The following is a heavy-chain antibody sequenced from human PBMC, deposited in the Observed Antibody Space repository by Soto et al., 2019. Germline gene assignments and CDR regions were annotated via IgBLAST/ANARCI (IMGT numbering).Heavy chain of an antibody. D-gene: IGHD2-2*01. CDR3: ARGGSHQLPIQSYWFDP. CDR2: IIPIFGTA. CDR1: GGTFSSYA. Sequence: QVQLVQSGAEVKKPGSSVKVSCKASGGTFSSYAISWVRQAPGQGLEWMGGIIPIFGTANYAQKFQGSVTVHADESTSTAYMELSSLRSEDTAGYYCARGGSHQLPIQSYWFDPWGQGSLVTVSS. J-gene: IGHJ5*02. V-gene: IGHV1-69*01.